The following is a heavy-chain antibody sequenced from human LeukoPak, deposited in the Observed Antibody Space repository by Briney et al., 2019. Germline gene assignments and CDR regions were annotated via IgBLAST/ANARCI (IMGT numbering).Heavy chain of an antibody. Sequence: GASVKVSCKASGYTFTGYYMHWVRQAPGQGLEWMGWINPNTGDTNYAQRFQGRVSMTRDTSISIGYMELSRLRSDDTAVYYCARVGKADLALWNWGQGTLVTVSS. CDR3: ARVGKADLALWN. CDR1: GYTFTGYY. V-gene: IGHV1-2*02. CDR2: INPNTGDT. J-gene: IGHJ4*02. D-gene: IGHD4-23*01.